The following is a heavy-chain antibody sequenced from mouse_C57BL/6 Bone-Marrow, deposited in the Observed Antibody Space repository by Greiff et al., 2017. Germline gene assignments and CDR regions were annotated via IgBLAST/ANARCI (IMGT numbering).Heavy chain of an antibody. V-gene: IGHV7-3*01. Sequence: EVKLVESGGGLVQPGGSLSLSCAASGFTFTDYYMSWVRQPPGKALEWLGFIRNKANGYTTEYSASVKGRFTISRDNSQSILYTQMNALRAEGSPTYYCARDNSLLWYFDVWGTGTTVTVSS. CDR2: IRNKANGYTT. D-gene: IGHD4-1*02. J-gene: IGHJ1*03. CDR3: ARDNSLLWYFDV. CDR1: GFTFTDYY.